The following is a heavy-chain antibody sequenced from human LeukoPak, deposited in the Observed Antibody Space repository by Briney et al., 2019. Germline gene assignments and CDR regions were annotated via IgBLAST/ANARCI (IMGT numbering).Heavy chain of an antibody. J-gene: IGHJ4*02. CDR3: ARGPLGDGSESELDY. D-gene: IGHD3-10*01. Sequence: GASVKLSCKASGYTFTSYGISWVRQAPGQGLEWMGWRSAYNSNTNYAKKLQGRVTMTTDTSTSTAYMERRSLRSDETAVYYCARGPLGDGSESELDYWGQGTLVTVSS. CDR1: GYTFTSYG. CDR2: RSAYNSNT. V-gene: IGHV1-18*01.